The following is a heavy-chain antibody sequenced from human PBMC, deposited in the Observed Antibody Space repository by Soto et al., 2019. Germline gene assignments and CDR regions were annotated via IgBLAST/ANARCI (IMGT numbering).Heavy chain of an antibody. D-gene: IGHD3-22*01. Sequence: ASVKVSCKASGYTFTSYGISWVRQAPGRGLEWMGWISAYNGNTNYAQKLQGRVPMTTDTSTSTAYMELRSLRSDDTAVYYCARANGYYYDSSGYYYYWGQGTLVTVSS. CDR2: ISAYNGNT. V-gene: IGHV1-18*04. CDR1: GYTFTSYG. J-gene: IGHJ4*02. CDR3: ARANGYYYDSSGYYYY.